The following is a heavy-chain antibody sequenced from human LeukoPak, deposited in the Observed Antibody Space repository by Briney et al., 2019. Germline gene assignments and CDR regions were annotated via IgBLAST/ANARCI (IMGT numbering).Heavy chain of an antibody. D-gene: IGHD3-22*01. Sequence: RTSETLSLTCTVSGGSISSYYWSWIRQPPGKGLEWIGYIYYSGSTNYNPSLKSRVTISVDTSKNQFSLKLGSVTAADTAVYYCARGGYYYDSSGSFWFDPWGQGTLVTVSS. V-gene: IGHV4-59*01. J-gene: IGHJ5*02. CDR3: ARGGYYYDSSGSFWFDP. CDR1: GGSISSYY. CDR2: IYYSGST.